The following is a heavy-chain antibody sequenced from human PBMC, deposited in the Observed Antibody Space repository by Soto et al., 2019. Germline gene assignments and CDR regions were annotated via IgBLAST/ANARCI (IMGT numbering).Heavy chain of an antibody. V-gene: IGHV4-31*03. D-gene: IGHD2-15*01. CDR2: IYYSGST. CDR1: GGSISSGGYY. Sequence: SETLSLTCTVSGGSISSGGYYWSWILQHPGKGLEWIGYIYYSGSTYYNPSLKSRVTISVDTSKNQFSLKLSSVTAADTAVYYCARDKEQYCSGGSCYSGFYPWGQGTLVTVSS. J-gene: IGHJ5*02. CDR3: ARDKEQYCSGGSCYSGFYP.